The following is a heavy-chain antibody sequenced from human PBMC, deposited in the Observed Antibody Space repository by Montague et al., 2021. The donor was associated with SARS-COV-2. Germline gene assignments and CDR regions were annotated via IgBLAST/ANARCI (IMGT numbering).Heavy chain of an antibody. Sequence: SETRSLTCTVSGGSISSSSYYWGWIRQPPGKGLEWIGSIYYSGSTYYNPSLKSRVTISVDTSKNQFSLKLSSVTAADTAVYYCASPTYYYDSSGSDAFDIWGQGTMVTVPS. D-gene: IGHD3-22*01. J-gene: IGHJ3*02. CDR1: GGSISSSSYY. CDR2: IYYSGST. CDR3: ASPTYYYDSSGSDAFDI. V-gene: IGHV4-39*01.